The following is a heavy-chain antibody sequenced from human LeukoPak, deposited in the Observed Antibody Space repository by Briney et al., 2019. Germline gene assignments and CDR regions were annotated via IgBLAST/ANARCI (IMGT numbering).Heavy chain of an antibody. CDR2: ISGSGGST. CDR3: AKSQYYYGSGSHMDV. Sequence: GGSLRLSCAASGFTFSSYGMSWVRQAPGKGLEWVSAISGSGGSTYYADSVKGRFTISRDNSKNTLYLQMNSLRAEDTAVYYCAKSQYYYGSGSHMDVWGKGTTVTISS. CDR1: GFTFSSYG. D-gene: IGHD3-10*01. J-gene: IGHJ6*03. V-gene: IGHV3-23*01.